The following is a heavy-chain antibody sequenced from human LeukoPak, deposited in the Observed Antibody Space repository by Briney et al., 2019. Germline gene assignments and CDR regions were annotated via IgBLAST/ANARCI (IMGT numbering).Heavy chain of an antibody. CDR2: ISGSATGYMT. D-gene: IGHD3-22*01. Sequence: GGSLRLSCAASAFTFNTYGMSWVRHSPGKGLEWVSAISGSATGYMTNYADSVKGRFTISRDNAKNTLYLQMINLRDEDTAVYYCGKGAEYYFDNSGLIDYWGQGTLVTVSS. CDR3: GKGAEYYFDNSGLIDY. J-gene: IGHJ4*02. V-gene: IGHV3-23*01. CDR1: AFTFNTYG.